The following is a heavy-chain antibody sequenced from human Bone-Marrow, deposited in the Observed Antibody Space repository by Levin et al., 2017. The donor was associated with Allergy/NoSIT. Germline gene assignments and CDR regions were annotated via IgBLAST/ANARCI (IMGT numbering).Heavy chain of an antibody. CDR3: ARDYYGSGSYYRNWFDP. CDR1: GFTFSSYS. D-gene: IGHD3-10*01. Sequence: ETLSLTCAASGFTFSSYSMNWVRQAPGKGLEWVSSISSSSSYIYYADSVKGRFTISRDNAKNSLYLQMNSLRAEDTAVYYCARDYYGSGSYYRNWFDPWGQGTLVTVSS. V-gene: IGHV3-21*01. J-gene: IGHJ5*02. CDR2: ISSSSSYI.